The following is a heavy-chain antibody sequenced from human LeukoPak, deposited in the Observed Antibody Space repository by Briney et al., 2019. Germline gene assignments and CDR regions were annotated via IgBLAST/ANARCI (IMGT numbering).Heavy chain of an antibody. CDR3: ARGRDVVVPAAFHYYYYMDV. J-gene: IGHJ6*03. Sequence: ASVKVSCKASGYTFTSYDINWVRQATGQGLEWMGWMNPNSGNTGYAQKFQGRVTITRNTSISTAYMELSSLGSEDTAVYYCARGRDVVVPAAFHYYYYMDVWGKGTTVTVSS. CDR1: GYTFTSYD. V-gene: IGHV1-8*03. CDR2: MNPNSGNT. D-gene: IGHD2-2*01.